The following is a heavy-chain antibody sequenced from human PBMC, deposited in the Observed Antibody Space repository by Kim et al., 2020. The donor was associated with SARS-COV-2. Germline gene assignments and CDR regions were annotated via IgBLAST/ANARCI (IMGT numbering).Heavy chain of an antibody. CDR2: ISSSSSYI. V-gene: IGHV3-21*01. CDR3: ARGSVAGSYYYYGMDV. CDR1: GFTFSSYS. D-gene: IGHD6-19*01. Sequence: GGSLRLSCAASGFTFSSYSMNWVRQAPGKGLEWVSSISSSSSYIYYADSLKGRFTISRDNAKNSLYLQMYSLRAEDTAVYYCARGSVAGSYYYYGMDVWG. J-gene: IGHJ6*01.